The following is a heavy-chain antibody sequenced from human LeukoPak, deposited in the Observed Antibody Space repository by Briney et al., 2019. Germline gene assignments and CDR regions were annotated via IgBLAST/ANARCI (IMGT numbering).Heavy chain of an antibody. D-gene: IGHD4-17*01. CDR2: IYSDGGT. Sequence: GGSLRLSCAASGFTVSRKYMSWVRQAPGKGLEWVSVIYSDGGTYLADSVKGRFTISRDNSKNTLYLQMNSLRAEDTAAYYCARAYGDYVRYFDLWGRGTLVTVSS. CDR1: GFTVSRKY. CDR3: ARAYGDYVRYFDL. V-gene: IGHV3-66*02. J-gene: IGHJ2*01.